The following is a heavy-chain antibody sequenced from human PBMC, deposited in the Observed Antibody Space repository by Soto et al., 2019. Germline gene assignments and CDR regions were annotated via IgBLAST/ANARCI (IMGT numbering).Heavy chain of an antibody. Sequence: QVQLVQSGAEVKKPGSSVKVSCKASGGTFSSYAISWVRQAPGQGLEWMGGIIPIFGTANYAQKFQGRVTITADESTSTAYMELSSLSSEDTAVYYCAGTYYYGSGSYADDYGGQGTLVTVSS. J-gene: IGHJ4*02. CDR2: IIPIFGTA. V-gene: IGHV1-69*01. CDR1: GGTFSSYA. D-gene: IGHD3-10*01. CDR3: AGTYYYGSGSYADDY.